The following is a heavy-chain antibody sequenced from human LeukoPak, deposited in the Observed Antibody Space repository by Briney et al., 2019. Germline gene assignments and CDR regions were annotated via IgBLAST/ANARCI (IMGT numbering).Heavy chain of an antibody. CDR1: GGTFSSYA. V-gene: IGHV1-69*13. CDR2: IIPIFGTA. D-gene: IGHD1-14*01. J-gene: IGHJ5*02. Sequence: SVKVSCKASGGTFSSYAISWVRQAPGQGLEWMGGIIPIFGTANYAQKFQGRVTITADGSTSTAYMELSSLRSEDTAVYYCARDGGNQNWFDPWGQGTLVTVSS. CDR3: ARDGGNQNWFDP.